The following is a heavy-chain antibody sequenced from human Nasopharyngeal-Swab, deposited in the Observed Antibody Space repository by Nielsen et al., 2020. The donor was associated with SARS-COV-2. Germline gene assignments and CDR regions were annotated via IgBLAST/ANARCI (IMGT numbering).Heavy chain of an antibody. D-gene: IGHD1-26*01. Sequence: GESLKISCKASGFPFSSYSMNWVRQAPGKGLEWVSSISSSSSYIYYADSVKGRFTISRDNAKNSLYLQMNSLRAEDTAVYYCARDRRGGSYSSFDYWGQGTLVTVSS. CDR2: ISSSSSYI. J-gene: IGHJ4*02. CDR3: ARDRRGGSYSSFDY. CDR1: GFPFSSYS. V-gene: IGHV3-21*01.